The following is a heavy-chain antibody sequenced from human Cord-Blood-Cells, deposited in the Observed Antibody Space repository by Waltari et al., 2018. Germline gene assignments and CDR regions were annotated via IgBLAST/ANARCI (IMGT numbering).Heavy chain of an antibody. Sequence: QVQLQESGPGLVKPSQTLSLICTVSGGSISSGGYYWSWIRQHPGKGLEWIGYIYYIGSTSYNPSLKCRVTISVDMSKNQFSLKLSSVTAAGTAVYYCARAGAAAGSTFDYWGQGTLVTVSS. D-gene: IGHD6-13*01. CDR3: ARAGAAAGSTFDY. CDR2: IYYIGST. J-gene: IGHJ4*02. CDR1: GGSISSGGYY. V-gene: IGHV4-31*03.